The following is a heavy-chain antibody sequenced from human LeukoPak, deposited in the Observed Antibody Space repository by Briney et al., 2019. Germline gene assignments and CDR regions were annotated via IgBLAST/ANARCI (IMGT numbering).Heavy chain of an antibody. CDR2: ISGSGGST. CDR1: GFSFGSYA. D-gene: IGHD6-19*01. CDR3: AKETYSSGWYPYFDY. J-gene: IGHJ4*02. Sequence: GGSLRLSCVASGFSFGSYAMSWVRQAPGKGLEWVSGISGSGGSTYYADSVKGRFTISRDNSKNTLFLQMNSLRAEDTAVYYCAKETYSSGWYPYFDYWGQGTLVTVSS. V-gene: IGHV3-23*01.